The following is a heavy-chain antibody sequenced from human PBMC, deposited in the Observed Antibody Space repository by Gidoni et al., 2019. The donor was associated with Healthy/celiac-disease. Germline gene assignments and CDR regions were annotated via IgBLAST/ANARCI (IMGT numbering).Heavy chain of an antibody. J-gene: IGHJ4*02. D-gene: IGHD3-10*01. V-gene: IGHV4-34*01. CDR3: ARGTSSFDY. Sequence: KVLEWIGEINHSGSTNYNPSLKSRVTISVDTSKNQFSLKLSSETAADTAVYYCARGTSSFDYWGQGTLVTVSS. CDR2: INHSGST.